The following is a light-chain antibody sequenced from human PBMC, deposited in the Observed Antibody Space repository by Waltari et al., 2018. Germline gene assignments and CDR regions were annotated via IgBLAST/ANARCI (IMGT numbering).Light chain of an antibody. V-gene: IGKV3-11*01. Sequence: EIVLTQSPVTLSLSPGERATLSCRASQNIQTFLAWYQHRPGQPPRLLIYAAFYRATGSPARFSGSGSGTDFTLSISSLEPEDFAVYFCQQRSDWPPFTFGPGTRVDI. CDR2: AAF. CDR3: QQRSDWPPFT. CDR1: QNIQTF. J-gene: IGKJ3*01.